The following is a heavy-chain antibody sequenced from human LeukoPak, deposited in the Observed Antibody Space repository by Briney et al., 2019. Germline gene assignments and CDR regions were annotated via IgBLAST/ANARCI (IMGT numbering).Heavy chain of an antibody. CDR3: AREGMATIHFDH. CDR2: IYSSGST. Sequence: SETLSLTCTVSGGSLSTYFWNWIRQPAGKGLEWIGRIYSSGSTNYHPSLMSRVTMSVDTSKNQFSLKLNSVTAGDTAVYYCAREGMATIHFDHWGQGILVTFSS. D-gene: IGHD5-24*01. V-gene: IGHV4-4*07. CDR1: GGSLSTYF. J-gene: IGHJ4*02.